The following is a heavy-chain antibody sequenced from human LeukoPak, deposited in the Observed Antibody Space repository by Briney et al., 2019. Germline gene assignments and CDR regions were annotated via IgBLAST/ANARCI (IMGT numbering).Heavy chain of an antibody. CDR2: IYHSGST. V-gene: IGHV4-38-2*01. CDR1: GGSFSGYY. D-gene: IGHD6-6*01. J-gene: IGHJ5*02. CDR3: ARRPAEYSSSEFDP. Sequence: PSETLSLTCAVYGGSFSGYYWGWIRQPPGKGLEWIGSIYHSGSTYYNPSLKSRVTISVDTSKNQFSLKLSSVTAADTAVYYCARRPAEYSSSEFDPWGQGTLVTVSS.